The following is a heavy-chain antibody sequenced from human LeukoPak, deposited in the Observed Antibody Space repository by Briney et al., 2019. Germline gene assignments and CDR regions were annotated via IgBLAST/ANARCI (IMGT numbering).Heavy chain of an antibody. V-gene: IGHV3-23*01. CDR3: ARARPYSSGWYDY. D-gene: IGHD6-19*01. CDR2: ISGSGGST. J-gene: IGHJ4*02. Sequence: GGSLRLSCAASGFTFSSYAMSWVRQAPGKGLEWVSAISGSGGSTYYADSVKGRFTISRDNSKNTLYLQMNSLGAEDTAVYCCARARPYSSGWYDYWGQGTLVTVSS. CDR1: GFTFSSYA.